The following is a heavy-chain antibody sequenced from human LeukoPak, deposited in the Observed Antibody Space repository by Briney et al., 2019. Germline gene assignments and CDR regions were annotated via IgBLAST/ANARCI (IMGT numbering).Heavy chain of an antibody. CDR3: AKDPFGVVITGFDY. J-gene: IGHJ4*02. CDR2: ISGSGGST. V-gene: IGHV3-23*01. Sequence: GGSLRLSCAASGFTFSSYAMSWVRQAPGKGLEWVSAISGSGGSTYYADSVKGRFTIFRDNSKNTLYLQMNSLRAEDTAVYYCAKDPFGVVITGFDYWGQGTLVTVSS. CDR1: GFTFSSYA. D-gene: IGHD3-3*01.